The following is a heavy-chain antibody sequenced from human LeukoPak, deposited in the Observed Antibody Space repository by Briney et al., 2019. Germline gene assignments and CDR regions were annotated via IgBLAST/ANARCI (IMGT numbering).Heavy chain of an antibody. CDR1: GGSISSYY. CDR2: IYYSGST. D-gene: IGHD3-16*01. Sequence: SQTLSLTCSVSGGSISSYYWSWIRQPPGKGLEWIGYIYYSGSTNYNPSLKSRVTISKDMSKNQFSLRLTSVAAADTAVYYCARVGGAPLGAFDIWGQGTMVTVSS. J-gene: IGHJ3*02. V-gene: IGHV4-59*01. CDR3: ARVGGAPLGAFDI.